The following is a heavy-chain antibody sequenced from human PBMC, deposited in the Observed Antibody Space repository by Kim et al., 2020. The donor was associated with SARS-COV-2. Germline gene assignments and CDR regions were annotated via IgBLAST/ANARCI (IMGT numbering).Heavy chain of an antibody. D-gene: IGHD5-12*01. CDR1: GGSISSSSYY. CDR2: IYYSGST. J-gene: IGHJ4*02. Sequence: SETLSLTCTVSGGSISSSSYYWGWIRQPPGKGLEWIGSIYYSGSTYYNPSLKSRVTISVDTSKNQFSLKLSSVTASDTAVYYCARHPSGGDIAPLPFDYWGQGTLVTVSS. V-gene: IGHV4-39*01. CDR3: ARHPSGGDIAPLPFDY.